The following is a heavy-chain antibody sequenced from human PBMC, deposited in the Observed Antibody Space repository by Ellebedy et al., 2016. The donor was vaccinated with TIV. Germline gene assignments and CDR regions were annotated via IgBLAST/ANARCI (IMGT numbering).Heavy chain of an antibody. D-gene: IGHD3-10*01. Sequence: PGGSLRLSCAASGFTFSGYWMSWVRQAPGKGLERVANIKQDGGDKYYVGSVRGRFTIARDNAKNSLYLQMSSLRAEDTVVYYCARDQGWAYPGSTRFDYWGQGTLVTVSS. CDR2: IKQDGGDK. J-gene: IGHJ4*03. CDR1: GFTFSGYW. CDR3: ARDQGWAYPGSTRFDY. V-gene: IGHV3-7*01.